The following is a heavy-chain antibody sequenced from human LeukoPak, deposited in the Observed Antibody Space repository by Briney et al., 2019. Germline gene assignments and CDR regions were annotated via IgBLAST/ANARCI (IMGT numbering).Heavy chain of an antibody. CDR2: TKQDGSEK. Sequence: GGSLRRSCAASGFTFSRYWMSWVRQAPGKGLEWVANTKQDGSEKYYLESVKGRFTISRDNAKNSLYLHMNSLRGEDTAVYYCALSSGNYAIPFDYWGQGTLVTVSS. CDR3: ALSSGNYAIPFDY. V-gene: IGHV3-7*01. CDR1: GFTFSRYW. D-gene: IGHD1-26*01. J-gene: IGHJ4*02.